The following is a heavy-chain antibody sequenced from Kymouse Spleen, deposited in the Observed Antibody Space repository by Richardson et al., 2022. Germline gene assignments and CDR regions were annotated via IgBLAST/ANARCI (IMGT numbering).Heavy chain of an antibody. V-gene: IGHV3-9*01. Sequence: EVQLVESGGGLVQPGRSLRLSCAASGFTFDDYAMHWVRQAPGKGLEWVSGISWNSGSIGYADSVKGRFTISRDNAKNSLYLQMNSLRAEDTALYYCAKDLLRYFDWGLEYGMDVWGQGTTVTVSS. J-gene: IGHJ6*02. CDR3: AKDLLRYFDWGLEYGMDV. CDR2: ISWNSGSI. D-gene: IGHD3-9*01. CDR1: GFTFDDYA.